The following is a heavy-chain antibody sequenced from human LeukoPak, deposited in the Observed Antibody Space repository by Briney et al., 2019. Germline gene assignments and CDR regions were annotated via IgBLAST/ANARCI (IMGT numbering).Heavy chain of an antibody. CDR1: GFTFSSSW. CDR3: AEGGTTFSS. V-gene: IGHV3-7*01. Sequence: GGSLRLSCAASGFTFSSSWMSWVRQAPGKGLEWVANIREDGIQKYYVDSVKGRFTISRDNAKDSVFLQMDSLRAEDTAVYYCAEGGTTFSSWGQGTLVTVSS. CDR2: IREDGIQK. J-gene: IGHJ5*02. D-gene: IGHD1-7*01.